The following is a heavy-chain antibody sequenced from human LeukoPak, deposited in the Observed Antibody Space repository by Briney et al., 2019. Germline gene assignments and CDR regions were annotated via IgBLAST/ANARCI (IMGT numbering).Heavy chain of an antibody. CDR3: AKVRGSAVYYRAMDV. CDR1: GFTFRSYA. V-gene: IGHV3-23*01. J-gene: IGHJ6*02. Sequence: GGSLRLPCAVSGFTFRSYAMGGVRQAPGKGLDWVSTISGSGGSTYYADSVQGRFTISRDNSKNTLYLQMTSLRAEGRAIYHRAKVRGSAVYYRAMDVWGQRNTVTVSS. D-gene: IGHD3-10*01. CDR2: ISGSGGST.